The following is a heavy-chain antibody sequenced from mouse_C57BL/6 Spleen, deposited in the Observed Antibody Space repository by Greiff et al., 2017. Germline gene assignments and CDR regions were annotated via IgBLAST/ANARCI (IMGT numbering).Heavy chain of an antibody. CDR3: ARSYDYAMDY. D-gene: IGHD1-1*01. V-gene: IGHV1-19*01. Sequence: VQLQQSGPVLVKPGASVKMSCKASGYTFTDSSMNWVKQSHGKSLEWIGVFNPYNGGTSYNQKFKGKATLTVDKSSSTAYMELNRLTSEDSAVYYCARSYDYAMDYWGQGTSVTVSS. CDR1: GYTFTDSS. J-gene: IGHJ4*01. CDR2: FNPYNGGT.